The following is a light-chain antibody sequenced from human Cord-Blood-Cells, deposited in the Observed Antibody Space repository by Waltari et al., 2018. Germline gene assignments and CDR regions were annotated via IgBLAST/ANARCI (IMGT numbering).Light chain of an antibody. CDR3: QQYNNWPPMYT. V-gene: IGKV3-15*01. CDR2: GAS. CDR1: QSVSSN. J-gene: IGKJ2*01. Sequence: EIVMTQSQATLSVSPGESATLSCRASQSVSSNLAWYQQKPGQAPRLLIYGASTRATGIPARFSGSGSGTEFTLTISSLQSEDFAVYYCQQYNNWPPMYTFGQGTKLEIK.